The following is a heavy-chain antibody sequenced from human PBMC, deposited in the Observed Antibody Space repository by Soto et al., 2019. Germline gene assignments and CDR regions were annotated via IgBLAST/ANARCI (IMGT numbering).Heavy chain of an antibody. CDR2: ISHDGTNR. V-gene: IGHV3-30-3*01. CDR3: ARSSGVPTPDFDY. CDR1: GFAFNIYA. D-gene: IGHD3-3*01. J-gene: IGHJ4*02. Sequence: GGSLRLCCAASGFAFNIYAIHGVRQAPGKGLEWVAVISHDGTNRYYTDSVRGRLTISRDNSKNTVYLEMDSLRADDTAVYYCARSSGVPTPDFDYWGQGTLVTVSS.